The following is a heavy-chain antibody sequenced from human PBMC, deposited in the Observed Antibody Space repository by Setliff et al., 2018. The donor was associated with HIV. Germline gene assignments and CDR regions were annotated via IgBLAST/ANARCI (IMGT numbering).Heavy chain of an antibody. D-gene: IGHD3-10*01. Sequence: GASLRLSCAASGFTFSSYSMNWVRQAPGKGLEWVSYISSSGNSIYYADSVKGRFSISRDNAKNSLYLQMNSLRAEDTAVYYCVRDWLVREIIAVYYFDHWGQGTLVTVSS. V-gene: IGHV3-48*01. CDR3: VRDWLVREIIAVYYFDH. CDR1: GFTFSSYS. CDR2: ISSSGNSI. J-gene: IGHJ4*02.